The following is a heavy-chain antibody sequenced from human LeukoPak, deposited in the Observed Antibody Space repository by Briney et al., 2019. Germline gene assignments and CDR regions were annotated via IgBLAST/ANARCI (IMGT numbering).Heavy chain of an antibody. CDR3: ARYTYNSTSYYFDY. V-gene: IGHV4-59*01. CDR2: IYYSGYT. Sequence: SETLSLTCTVSGGSISSYYWSWIRQPPGKGLEWIGHIYYSGYTNYNPSLRSRVTISVDTSKNQFSLKLSSVTAADTAVYYCARYTYNSTSYYFDYWGQGTVVTVSS. D-gene: IGHD6-13*01. J-gene: IGHJ4*02. CDR1: GGSISSYY.